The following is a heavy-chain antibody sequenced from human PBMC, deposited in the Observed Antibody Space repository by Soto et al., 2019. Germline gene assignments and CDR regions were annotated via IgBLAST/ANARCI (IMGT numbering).Heavy chain of an antibody. V-gene: IGHV3-23*01. CDR1: GFTFSSYA. J-gene: IGHJ6*03. CDR3: AKAICSSTSCVYYYYYYMDV. CDR2: ISGSGGST. D-gene: IGHD2-2*01. Sequence: GGSLRLSCAASGFTFSSYAMSWVRQAPGKGLEWVSAISGSGGSTYYAGSVKGRFTISRDNSKNTLYLQMNSLRAEDTAVYYCAKAICSSTSCVYYYYYYMDVWGKGTTVTVSS.